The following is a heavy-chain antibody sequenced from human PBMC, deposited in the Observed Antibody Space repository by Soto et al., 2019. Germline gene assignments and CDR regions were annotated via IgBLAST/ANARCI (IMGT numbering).Heavy chain of an antibody. D-gene: IGHD2-2*01. J-gene: IGHJ5*02. V-gene: IGHV4-34*01. CDR2: INHSGST. CDR3: ARGRRLYCSSTSCYRGRWFDP. CDR1: VGSFSGYY. Sequence: PSETLSLTCAVYVGSFSGYYWSWIRQPPGKGLEWIGEINHSGSTNYNPSLKSRVTISVDTSKNQFSLKLSSVTAADTAVYYCARGRRLYCSSTSCYRGRWFDPWGQGTLVTVSS.